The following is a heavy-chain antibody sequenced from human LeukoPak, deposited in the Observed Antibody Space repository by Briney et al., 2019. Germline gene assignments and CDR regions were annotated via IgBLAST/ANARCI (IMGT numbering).Heavy chain of an antibody. D-gene: IGHD6-13*01. J-gene: IGHJ5*02. CDR2: TNTNTGNP. Sequence: GASVKVSCKASGYTFTSYAMNWVRQAPGQGLEWMGWTNTNTGNPTYAQGFTGRFVFSLDTSVSTAYLQISSLKAEDTAVYYCARERPAAGTRRSGLGWFDPWGQGTLVTVSS. CDR1: GYTFTSYA. CDR3: ARERPAAGTRRSGLGWFDP. V-gene: IGHV7-4-1*02.